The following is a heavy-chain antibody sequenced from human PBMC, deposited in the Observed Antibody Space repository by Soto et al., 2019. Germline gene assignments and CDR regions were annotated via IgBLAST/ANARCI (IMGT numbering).Heavy chain of an antibody. D-gene: IGHD6-13*01. CDR1: GFTFSNAW. CDR3: TTYSSSWYDSAEYFQH. V-gene: IGHV3-15*01. CDR2: IKSKTDGGTT. J-gene: IGHJ1*01. Sequence: GGSLRLSCAASGFTFSNAWMSWVRQAPGKGLEWVGRIKSKTDGGTTDYAAPVKGRFTISRDDSKNTLYLQMNSLKTEDTDVYYCTTYSSSWYDSAEYFQHWGQGTLVTVSS.